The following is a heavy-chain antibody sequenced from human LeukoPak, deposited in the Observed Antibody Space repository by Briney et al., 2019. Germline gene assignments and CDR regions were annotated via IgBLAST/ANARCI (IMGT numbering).Heavy chain of an antibody. CDR3: ARGILLNYDILTGYPDY. J-gene: IGHJ4*02. Sequence: ASVKVSCKASGGTFSSYAISWVRQAPGQGLEWMGWVSASNGNTNYAQKLQGRVTMTTDTSTSTAYMELRSLRSDDTAVYYCARGILLNYDILTGYPDYWGQGTLVTVSS. CDR2: VSASNGNT. D-gene: IGHD3-9*01. V-gene: IGHV1-18*01. CDR1: GGTFSSYA.